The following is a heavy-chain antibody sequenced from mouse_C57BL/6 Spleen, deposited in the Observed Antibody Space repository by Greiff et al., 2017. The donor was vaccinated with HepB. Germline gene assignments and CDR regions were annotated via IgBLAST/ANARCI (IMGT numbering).Heavy chain of an antibody. Sequence: VKLMESGAELARPGASVKLSCKASGYTFTSYGISWVKQRTGQGLEWIGEIYPRSGNTYYNEKFKGKATLTADKSSSTAYMGLRSLTSEDSAVYFCARRRTVEGDYFDYWGQGTTLTVSS. CDR3: ARRRTVEGDYFDY. CDR1: GYTFTSYG. D-gene: IGHD1-1*01. CDR2: IYPRSGNT. J-gene: IGHJ2*01. V-gene: IGHV1-81*01.